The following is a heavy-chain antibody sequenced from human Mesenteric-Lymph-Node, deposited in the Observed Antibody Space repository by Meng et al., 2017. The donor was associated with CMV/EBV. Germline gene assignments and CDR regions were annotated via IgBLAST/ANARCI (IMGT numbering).Heavy chain of an antibody. V-gene: IGHV1-69*01. CDR3: ASIDSGSFDNSYYLDS. D-gene: IGHD3-10*01. CDR1: SFSDFG. CDR2: IIPILGGT. Sequence: SFSDFGVSWVRPAPGQELEWMGGIIPILGGTNYAQKFQGRVTIVADDSTDTAKMELSSLRSEDTAVYYCASIDSGSFDNSYYLDSWGQGTLVTVSS. J-gene: IGHJ4*02.